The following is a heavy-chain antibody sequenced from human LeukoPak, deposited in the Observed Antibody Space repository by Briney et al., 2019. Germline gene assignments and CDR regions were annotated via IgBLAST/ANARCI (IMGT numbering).Heavy chain of an antibody. Sequence: SETLSLTCAAYGGSFSSYYWRWIRQPPGKGLEWIGEINHSGSTNYNPSLESGGTISLDTSKNQFSLKLSSVTAADTAVYYCARGGDSGYVYWGQGTLVTVSS. D-gene: IGHD5-12*01. J-gene: IGHJ4*02. CDR1: GGSFSSYY. CDR3: ARGGDSGYVY. V-gene: IGHV4-34*01. CDR2: INHSGST.